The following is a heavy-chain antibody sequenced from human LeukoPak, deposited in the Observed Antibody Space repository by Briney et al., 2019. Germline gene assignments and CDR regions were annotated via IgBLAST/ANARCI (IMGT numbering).Heavy chain of an antibody. D-gene: IGHD3-22*01. CDR2: IIPIFGTA. CDR3: AKAPHYSDSSAYYYGNFDS. J-gene: IGHJ4*02. Sequence: ASVKVSCKASGGTFSSYAISWVRQAPGQGLEWMGGIIPIFGTANHAQKFQGRVTITADESTSTAYMELSSLRSEDTAVYYCAKAPHYSDSSAYYYGNFDSWGQGTLVTVSS. CDR1: GGTFSSYA. V-gene: IGHV1-69*13.